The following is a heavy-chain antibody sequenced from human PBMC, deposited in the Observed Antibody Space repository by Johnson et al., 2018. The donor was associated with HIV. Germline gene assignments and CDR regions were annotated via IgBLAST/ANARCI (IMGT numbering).Heavy chain of an antibody. CDR2: ISSSGSTI. Sequence: QVQLVESGGGLVKPGGSLRLSCAASGFTFSDYYMSWIRQAPGKGLEWVSYISSSGSTIYYADSVKGRFTISRDNSKNTVYLQMNSLRTEDSALYYCAKDFGSGWADAFDIWGQGTGVTISS. CDR3: AKDFGSGWADAFDI. CDR1: GFTFSDYY. V-gene: IGHV3-11*04. J-gene: IGHJ3*02. D-gene: IGHD6-19*01.